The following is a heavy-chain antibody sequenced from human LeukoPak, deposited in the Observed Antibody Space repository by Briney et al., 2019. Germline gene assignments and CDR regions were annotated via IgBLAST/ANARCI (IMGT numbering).Heavy chain of an antibody. Sequence: SQTLSLTCTVSGGSNSSGGYYWSWIRQPPGKGLEWIGYIYHSGSTYYNPSLKSRVTISVDRSKNQFSLKLSSVTAADTAVYYCARDVPYGDYSHYWGQGTLVTVSS. D-gene: IGHD4-17*01. CDR1: GGSNSSGGYY. CDR2: IYHSGST. CDR3: ARDVPYGDYSHY. V-gene: IGHV4-30-2*01. J-gene: IGHJ4*02.